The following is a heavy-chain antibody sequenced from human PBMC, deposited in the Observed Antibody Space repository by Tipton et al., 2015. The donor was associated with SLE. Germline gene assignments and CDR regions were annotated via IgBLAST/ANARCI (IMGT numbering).Heavy chain of an antibody. CDR2: IYTNENT. CDR1: GGSISSYY. V-gene: IGHV4-4*07. Sequence: TLSLTCTVSGGSISSYYLSWIRQPAGGGLEWIGRIYTNENTNYNPSLKSRVTISLDTSKNQFSLKLSSVTAADTAVYYCASLAGFWSGYPDYWGQGTLVTVSS. J-gene: IGHJ4*02. CDR3: ASLAGFWSGYPDY. D-gene: IGHD3-3*01.